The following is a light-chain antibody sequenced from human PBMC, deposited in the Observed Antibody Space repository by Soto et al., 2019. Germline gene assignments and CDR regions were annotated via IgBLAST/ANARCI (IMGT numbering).Light chain of an antibody. V-gene: IGLV2-14*01. CDR3: SSYRSSKAV. CDR2: DVS. Sequence: QSALTQPASVSGSPGQSITISCTGTSSDVGGYNYVSWYQQHPGKAPKLMIYDVSNRPSGVSNRFSGSKSGNTASLTISGVQAEDEADYYCSSYRSSKAVFGGGTKLTVL. CDR1: SSDVGGYNY. J-gene: IGLJ2*01.